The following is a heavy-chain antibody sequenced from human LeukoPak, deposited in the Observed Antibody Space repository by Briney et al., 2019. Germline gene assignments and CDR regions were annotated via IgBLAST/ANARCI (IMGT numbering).Heavy chain of an antibody. CDR3: AREWDRGSYRGMDY. CDR2: MNPNSGNT. D-gene: IGHD1-26*01. V-gene: IGHV1-8*03. Sequence: ASVKVSCKASGYTFTDHYMHWVRQATGQGLEWMGWMNPNSGNTGYAQKFQGRVTITRNTSISTAYMELSSLTSDDTAVYYCAREWDRGSYRGMDYWGQGTLVAVSS. CDR1: GYTFTDHY. J-gene: IGHJ4*02.